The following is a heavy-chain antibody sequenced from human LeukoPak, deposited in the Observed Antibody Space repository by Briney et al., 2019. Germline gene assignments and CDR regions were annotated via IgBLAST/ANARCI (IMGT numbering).Heavy chain of an antibody. D-gene: IGHD2-2*01. CDR1: GGSLIGDKSY. CDR3: ARNTATSTMHY. Sequence: SETLSLTCTVSGGSLIGDKSYWAWIRQAPGKALEWIGTISHTGDTYYNPALLSRLTMSVQTSTNQFYLRLASVSASDTAIYYCARNTATSTMHYWGQGILVTV. CDR2: ISHTGDT. J-gene: IGHJ4*02. V-gene: IGHV4-39*01.